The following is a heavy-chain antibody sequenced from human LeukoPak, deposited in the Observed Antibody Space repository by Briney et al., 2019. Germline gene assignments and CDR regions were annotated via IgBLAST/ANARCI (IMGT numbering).Heavy chain of an antibody. Sequence: SETLSLTCAVYGGSFSGYYWSWIRQPPGKGLEWIGEINHSGSTNYNPSLKSRVTISVDTSKNQFSLKLSSVTAADTAVYCCARPRGITNSLDYWGQGTLVTVSS. J-gene: IGHJ4*02. CDR3: ARPRGITNSLDY. CDR1: GGSFSGYY. D-gene: IGHD3-16*01. V-gene: IGHV4-34*01. CDR2: INHSGST.